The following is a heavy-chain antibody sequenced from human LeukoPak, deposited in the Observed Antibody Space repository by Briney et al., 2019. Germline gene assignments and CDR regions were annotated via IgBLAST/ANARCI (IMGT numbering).Heavy chain of an antibody. D-gene: IGHD3-22*01. CDR1: GYSISSGYY. J-gene: IGHJ4*02. V-gene: IGHV4-38-2*02. CDR2: IYHSGST. Sequence: SETLSLTCTVSGYSISSGYYWGWIRQPPGKGLEWIGSIYHSGSTYYNPSLKSRVTISVDTSKNQFSLKLSSVTAADTAVYYCALWGYFDSSGRHFWGQGTLVTVSS. CDR3: ALWGYFDSSGRHF.